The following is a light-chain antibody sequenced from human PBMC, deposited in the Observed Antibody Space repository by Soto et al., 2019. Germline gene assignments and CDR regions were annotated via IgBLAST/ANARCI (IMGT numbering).Light chain of an antibody. CDR2: GAS. V-gene: IGKV3-15*01. CDR1: QSVRSS. J-gene: IGKJ1*01. Sequence: EIGMTQSPATLSVSLGHRATLSCRASQSVRSSLAWYQQKPGQVPRLLIYGASTRATDIPARFSGSGSGTDFTLTISSLQSEDFAVYYCQHYHNWPRTFGQGTKVDIK. CDR3: QHYHNWPRT.